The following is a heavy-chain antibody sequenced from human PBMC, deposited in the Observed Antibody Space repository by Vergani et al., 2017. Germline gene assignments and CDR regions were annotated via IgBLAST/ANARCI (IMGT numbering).Heavy chain of an antibody. CDR3: ARIRAVGDQTGYFDY. Sequence: QVTLRESGPALVKPTQTLTLTCTFSGFSLSTSGMCVSWIRQPPGKALEWLALIDWDDDKYYSTSLKTRLTISKDTSKNQVVLTMTNMDPVDTATYYCARIRAVGDQTGYFDYWGQGTLVTVSS. CDR1: GFSLSTSGMC. V-gene: IGHV2-70*01. D-gene: IGHD2-21*01. J-gene: IGHJ4*02. CDR2: IDWDDDK.